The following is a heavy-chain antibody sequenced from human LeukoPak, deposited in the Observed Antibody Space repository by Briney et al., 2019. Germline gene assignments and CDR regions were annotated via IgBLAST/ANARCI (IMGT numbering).Heavy chain of an antibody. D-gene: IGHD4-17*01. Sequence: SETLSLTCTVSGGSISIRNYYWAWIRQSPGRLLEWIGSVYSSGSLYYNPSLKSRVTISVDTSKNQSSLKLSSVTAADTAVYYCARDLPTVTTPWYFDLWGRGTLVTVSS. CDR3: ARDLPTVTTPWYFDL. CDR1: GGSISIRNYY. J-gene: IGHJ2*01. V-gene: IGHV4-39*07. CDR2: VYSSGSL.